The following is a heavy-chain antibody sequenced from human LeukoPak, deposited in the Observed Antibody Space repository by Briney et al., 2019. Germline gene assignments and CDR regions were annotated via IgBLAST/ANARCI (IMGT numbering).Heavy chain of an antibody. CDR1: GFPFSSYS. V-gene: IGHV4-39*01. CDR2: IYYSGST. Sequence: PGGSLRLSCAASGFPFSSYSMNWIRQPPGKGLEWIGSIYYSGSTYYNPSLKSRVTISVDTSKNQFSLKLSSVTAADTAVYYCARFDGSGFGYWGQGTLVTVSS. J-gene: IGHJ4*02. D-gene: IGHD3-10*01. CDR3: ARFDGSGFGY.